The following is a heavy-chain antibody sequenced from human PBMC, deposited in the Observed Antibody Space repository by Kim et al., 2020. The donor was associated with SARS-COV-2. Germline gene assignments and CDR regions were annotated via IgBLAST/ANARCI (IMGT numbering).Heavy chain of an antibody. D-gene: IGHD6-13*01. V-gene: IGHV3-23*01. J-gene: IGHJ4*02. Sequence: GGSLRLSCAASGIAFGTHAMSWVRQAPGKGLEWVSNIVYSGGTAYYADSVKGRFTITRDNSKITLYLQMNNLKDEETALYYCAKSRYSNRWYTLDNWGQGTLVTVSS. CDR2: IVYSGGTA. CDR3: AKSRYSNRWYTLDN. CDR1: GIAFGTHA.